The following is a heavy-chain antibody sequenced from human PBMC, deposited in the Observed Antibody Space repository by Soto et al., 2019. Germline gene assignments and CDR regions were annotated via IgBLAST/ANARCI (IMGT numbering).Heavy chain of an antibody. J-gene: IGHJ6*02. V-gene: IGHV3-30*18. Sequence: GGSLRLSCAASGSTFSSYGMHWVRQAPGKGLEWVAVISYDGSNKYYADSVKGRFTISRDNSKNTLYLQMNSLRAEDTAVYYCAKALGSWGNYYYYGMDVWGQGTTVTVSS. CDR3: AKALGSWGNYYYYGMDV. CDR2: ISYDGSNK. D-gene: IGHD3-16*01. CDR1: GSTFSSYG.